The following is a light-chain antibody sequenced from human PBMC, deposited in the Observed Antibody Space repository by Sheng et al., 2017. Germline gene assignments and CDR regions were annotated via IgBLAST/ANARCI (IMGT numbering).Light chain of an antibody. CDR3: LQHHTYPYT. CDR1: QSVSSN. J-gene: IGKJ2*01. Sequence: EIVMTQSPATLSVSPGERATLSCRASQSVSSNLAWYQQKPGQAPRLLIYGASTRATGIPARFSGSGSGTEFTLTISSLQPDDFATYYCLQHHTYPYTFGPGTKVEI. V-gene: IGKV3-15*01. CDR2: GAS.